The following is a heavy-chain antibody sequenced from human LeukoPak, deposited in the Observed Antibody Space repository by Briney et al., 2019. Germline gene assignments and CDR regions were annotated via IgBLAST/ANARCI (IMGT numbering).Heavy chain of an antibody. D-gene: IGHD3-3*01. V-gene: IGHV3-53*01. Sequence: GGSLRLSCAASGFTVSSNYMSWVRQAPGKGLEWVSVIYSGGSTYYADSVKGRFTISRDNSKNTLYLQMNSLRAEDTAVYYCASTAVFWGGYYPSDYWGQGTLVTVSS. J-gene: IGHJ4*02. CDR1: GFTVSSNY. CDR3: ASTAVFWGGYYPSDY. CDR2: IYSGGST.